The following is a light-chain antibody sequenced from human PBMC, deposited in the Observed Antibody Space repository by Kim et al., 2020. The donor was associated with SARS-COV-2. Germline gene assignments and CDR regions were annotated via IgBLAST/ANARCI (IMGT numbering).Light chain of an antibody. V-gene: IGLV6-57*01. Sequence: FMLTQPHSVSESPGKTVTISCTRSTGTIASNYVQWFQQRPGSSPTTVIYEDNERPSGVPDRFSGSIDSSSNSASLIISGLKTEDEADYYCQSYDSSNPVFGGGTKVTVL. J-gene: IGLJ3*02. CDR1: TGTIASNY. CDR2: EDN. CDR3: QSYDSSNPV.